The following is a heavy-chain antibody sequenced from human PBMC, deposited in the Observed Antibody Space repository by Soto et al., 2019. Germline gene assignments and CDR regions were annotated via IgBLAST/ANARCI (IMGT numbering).Heavy chain of an antibody. D-gene: IGHD6-13*01. CDR3: ARSLLSSSWFVAY. J-gene: IGHJ4*02. CDR1: GYSITSGYY. CDR2: IYHSGTT. Sequence: PSETLSLTCAVSGYSITSGYYWSWIRQPPGKGPEWIGTIYHSGTTYYNPSLKSRVTISIDTSKNLFSLNLTSLTATDTAVYFCARSLLSSSWFVAYWGQGTPVTVSS. V-gene: IGHV4-38-2*01.